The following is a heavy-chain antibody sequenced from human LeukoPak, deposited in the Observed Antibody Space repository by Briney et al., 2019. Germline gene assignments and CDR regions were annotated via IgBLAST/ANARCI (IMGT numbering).Heavy chain of an antibody. J-gene: IGHJ6*03. Sequence: WETLSLTCGVSSEFFTGYYWGWIRQPPGKGLEWSGDINDNGITKYNPTLKSRVTISIDTSKKQFSLKVKSVTAADTAVYYCARVSYYYGSGSYYYMDVWGKGTTVTISS. CDR2: INDNGIT. V-gene: IGHV4-34*01. CDR1: SEFFTGYY. CDR3: ARVSYYYGSGSYYYMDV. D-gene: IGHD3-10*01.